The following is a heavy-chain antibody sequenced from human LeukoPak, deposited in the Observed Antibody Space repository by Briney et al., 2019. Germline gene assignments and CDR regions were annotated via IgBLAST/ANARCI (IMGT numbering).Heavy chain of an antibody. Sequence: GESLKISCKGSGYSFTSYWIGWVRQMPGKGLEWMGIIYPGDSDTRYSPSFQGQVTISADKSISTAYLQWSSLKASDTAMYYCARLKGYCSGGSCLFDTRTGDINWFDPWGQGTLVTVSS. J-gene: IGHJ5*02. CDR2: IYPGDSDT. CDR3: ARLKGYCSGGSCLFDTRTGDINWFDP. D-gene: IGHD2-15*01. CDR1: GYSFTSYW. V-gene: IGHV5-51*01.